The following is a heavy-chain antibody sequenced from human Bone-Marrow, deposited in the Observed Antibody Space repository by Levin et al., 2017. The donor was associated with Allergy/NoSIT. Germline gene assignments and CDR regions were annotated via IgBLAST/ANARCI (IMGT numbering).Heavy chain of an antibody. CDR1: GDSFSNDRW. V-gene: IGHV4-4*02. J-gene: IGHJ4*02. D-gene: IGHD2-21*02. CDR3: ARECGGGCTAVASDYLDY. Sequence: SQTLSLTCAVSGDSFSNDRWWSWVRQSPGKGLEWIGEIYQSGYTSYTPSLKSRVTMSIDKSKNQLSLNLNSVTAADTAVYYCARECGGGCTAVASDYLDYWGPGILVTVSS. CDR2: IYQSGYT.